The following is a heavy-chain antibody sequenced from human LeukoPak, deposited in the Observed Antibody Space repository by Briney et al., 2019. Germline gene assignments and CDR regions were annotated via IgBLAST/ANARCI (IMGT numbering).Heavy chain of an antibody. CDR2: ISSSSYI. CDR3: ARERQYQSRGFDY. D-gene: IGHD2-2*01. V-gene: IGHV3-21*01. CDR1: GFTFSSYS. Sequence: GGSLRLSCAASGFTFSSYSMNWVRQAPGKGLEWVSSISSSSYIYYADSVKGRFTISRDNAKNSLYLQMNSLRAEDTAVYYCARERQYQSRGFDYWGQGTLVTVSS. J-gene: IGHJ4*02.